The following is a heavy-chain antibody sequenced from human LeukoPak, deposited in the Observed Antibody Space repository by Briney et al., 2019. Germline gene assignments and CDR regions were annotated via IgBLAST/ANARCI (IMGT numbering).Heavy chain of an antibody. CDR1: GFTFSTYN. CDR3: ARYGSGTSYITNYFDY. CDR2: ITTSSSTI. D-gene: IGHD3-10*01. V-gene: IGHV3-48*02. Sequence: GGSLRLSCAASGFTFSTYNMNWVRQAPGKGLEWVSYITTSSSTIYYADSVKGRFTISRDNAKNSLYLQMNSLRDEDTAVYCCARYGSGTSYITNYFDYWGQGTLVTVSS. J-gene: IGHJ4*02.